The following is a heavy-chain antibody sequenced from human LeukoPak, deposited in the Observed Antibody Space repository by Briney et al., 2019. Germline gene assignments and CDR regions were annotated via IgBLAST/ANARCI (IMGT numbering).Heavy chain of an antibody. D-gene: IGHD3-10*01. CDR1: GGSISSGSYY. CDR3: ARYDYYGSGSPDY. V-gene: IGHV4-61*02. J-gene: IGHJ4*01. Sequence: SQTLSLTCTVSGGSISSGSYYWSWIRQPAGKGLEWIGRIYTIGSTYYTPSLKSRVTISVDTSKNQFSLKLTSVTAADTAVYYCARYDYYGSGSPDYWGQGTLVTVSS. CDR2: IYTIGST.